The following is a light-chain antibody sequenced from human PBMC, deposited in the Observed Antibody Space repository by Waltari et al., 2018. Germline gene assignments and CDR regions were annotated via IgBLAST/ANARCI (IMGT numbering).Light chain of an antibody. V-gene: IGLV2-14*03. Sequence: QSALTQPASVSGSPGQSITISCTGSSSDIDTYEYVSWYQQHSDRAPKLIIYDVINRPSGVPYRFSGSKSGNTASLTISGLQAEDEADYYCCSYGGSGTYVMFGGGTKVTVL. J-gene: IGLJ3*02. CDR2: DVI. CDR3: CSYGGSGTYVM. CDR1: SSDIDTYEY.